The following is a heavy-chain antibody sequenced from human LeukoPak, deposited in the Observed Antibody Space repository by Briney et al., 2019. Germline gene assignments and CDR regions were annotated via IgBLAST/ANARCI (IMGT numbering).Heavy chain of an antibody. Sequence: GGSLRPFCAASGFTFSGYWMHWVRQAPGKGLVWVSRINREGSSTSYADSVKGRFTISRDNAKNTLYLQMNSLRAEDTAVYYCARTYGDYAWYFDIWGRGTLVTVSS. CDR2: INREGSST. D-gene: IGHD4-17*01. CDR3: ARTYGDYAWYFDI. V-gene: IGHV3-74*01. J-gene: IGHJ2*01. CDR1: GFTFSGYW.